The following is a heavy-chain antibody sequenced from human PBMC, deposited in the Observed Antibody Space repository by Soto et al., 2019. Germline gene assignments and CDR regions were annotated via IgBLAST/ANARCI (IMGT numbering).Heavy chain of an antibody. CDR2: ISAYNGKT. CDR1: GYPFTSYG. Sequence: QVQLVQSGAEVKKPGASVKVSCKTSGYPFTSYGINWVRQAPGQGPEWMGWISAYNGKTSYTQKFQGRVTMTTDTYTGTAYMELRSLRSDDTAVYYCARDRLIAVTGLLHYWGQGTLVTVSS. V-gene: IGHV1-18*01. J-gene: IGHJ4*02. CDR3: ARDRLIAVTGLLHY. D-gene: IGHD6-19*01.